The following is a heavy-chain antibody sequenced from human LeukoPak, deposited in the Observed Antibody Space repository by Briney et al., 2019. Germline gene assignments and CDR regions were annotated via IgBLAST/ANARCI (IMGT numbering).Heavy chain of an antibody. D-gene: IGHD3-22*01. CDR1: GFIVSTNY. CDR2: IYSGGAT. CDR3: AKGLYYFDY. V-gene: IGHV3-53*01. J-gene: IGHJ4*02. Sequence: GGSLRLSCAASGFIVSTNYVTWVRQAPGKGLEWVSGIYSGGATYYADSVKGRFTISRDNSKNTLYLQMNSLRAEDTAVYYCAKGLYYFDYWGQGTLVTVSS.